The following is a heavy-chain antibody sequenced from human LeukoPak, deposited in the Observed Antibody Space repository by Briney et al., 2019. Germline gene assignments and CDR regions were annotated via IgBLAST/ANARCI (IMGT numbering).Heavy chain of an antibody. D-gene: IGHD6-6*01. CDR1: GFAFSSYA. CDR2: ISDSGGST. J-gene: IGHJ4*02. CDR3: AKDLYVPSSYYSSSFWTCFDY. Sequence: PGGSLRLSCAASGFAFSSYAMTWVRQAPGKGLEWVSFISDSGGSTYSADSVKGRFTISRDNSKNTLYLQMNSLRAEDTAVYYCAKDLYVPSSYYSSSFWTCFDYWGQGTLVTVSS. V-gene: IGHV3-23*01.